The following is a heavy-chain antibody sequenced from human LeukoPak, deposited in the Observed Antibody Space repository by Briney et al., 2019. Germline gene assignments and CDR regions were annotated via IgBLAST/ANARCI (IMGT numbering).Heavy chain of an antibody. CDR3: AKDLYQQWLGGGDY. V-gene: IGHV3-23*01. CDR1: GFTFSSYA. Sequence: GGTLRLSCAASGFTFSSYAMSWVRQAPGKGLEWVSGISGSGGSTYYADSVKGRFTISRHNPKNTMYLQMNSLRAEDTAVYYCAKDLYQQWLGGGDYWGQGTLVTVSS. D-gene: IGHD6-19*01. CDR2: ISGSGGST. J-gene: IGHJ4*02.